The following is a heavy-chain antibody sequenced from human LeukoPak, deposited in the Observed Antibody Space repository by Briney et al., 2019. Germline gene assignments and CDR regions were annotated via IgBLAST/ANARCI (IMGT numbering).Heavy chain of an antibody. J-gene: IGHJ4*02. CDR2: ISGSGGST. V-gene: IGHV3-23*01. CDR1: GFTFSSYA. CDR3: AKGGYSGYDDDDGGFAGY. Sequence: GGSLRLSCAASGFTFSSYAMSWVRQAPGKGLEWVSAISGSGGSTYYADSVKGRFTISRDNSKNTLYLQMNSLRAEDTAVYYCAKGGYSGYDDDDGGFAGYWGQGTLVTVSS. D-gene: IGHD5-12*01.